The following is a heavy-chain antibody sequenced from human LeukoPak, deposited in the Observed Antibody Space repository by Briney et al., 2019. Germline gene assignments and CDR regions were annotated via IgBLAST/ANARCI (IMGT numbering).Heavy chain of an antibody. V-gene: IGHV3-48*03. J-gene: IGHJ4*02. CDR2: VDSASTT. Sequence: GESLKISCEASGFTFSTYEMNWVRQAPGKGLEWVAHVDSASTTQYADSVKGRFTISRDNAKNSMCLQMDSLRAEDTAVYYCARRRPYPLRDLDYWGQGTLVTVSS. D-gene: IGHD4-17*01. CDR3: ARRRPYPLRDLDY. CDR1: GFTFSTYE.